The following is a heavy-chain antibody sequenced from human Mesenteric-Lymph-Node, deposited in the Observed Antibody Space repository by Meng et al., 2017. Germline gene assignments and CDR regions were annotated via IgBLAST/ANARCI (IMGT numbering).Heavy chain of an antibody. D-gene: IGHD2-2*01. J-gene: IGHJ4*02. CDR3: AKDLDCSSSSCYAGYFDS. V-gene: IGHV3-23*01. CDR2: ISGSGDRI. CDR1: GFTFDNYA. Sequence: GESLKISCAASGFTFDNYAMSWVRQAPGKGLEWVSGISGSGDRINYADSVKGRFTISRDNYKNALYLQMNNLRAEDTAVYYCAKDLDCSSSSCYAGYFDSWGQGKRVTVDS.